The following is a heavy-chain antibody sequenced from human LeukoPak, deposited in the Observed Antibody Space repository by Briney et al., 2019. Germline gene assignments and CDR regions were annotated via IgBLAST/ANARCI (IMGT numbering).Heavy chain of an antibody. D-gene: IGHD1-26*01. Sequence: SETLSLTCTVSGASISGSSHYFWGWIRQTPGKGLAWIGSIYYSGITYYTPSLKSPLTISVDTSRNQFSLKLSSGSAADTAVYYCARYSGMGYSPGTYSNSWGQGTRVTVSS. J-gene: IGHJ4*02. CDR2: IYYSGIT. V-gene: IGHV4-39*01. CDR3: ARYSGMGYSPGTYSNS. CDR1: GASISGSSHYF.